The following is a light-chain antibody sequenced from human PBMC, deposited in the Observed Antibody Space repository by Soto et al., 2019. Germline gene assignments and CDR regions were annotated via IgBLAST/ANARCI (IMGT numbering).Light chain of an antibody. CDR2: GTS. V-gene: IGKV3-15*01. J-gene: IGKJ4*01. CDR3: QQYNKWPLT. CDR1: QSVSSN. Sequence: EIVMTQSPATLSESPGERATLSCRASQSVSSNLAWYQQKRGQAPRLLIYGTSTRATGIPARFSGSRSGTGFTLTISSLQSEDFAVYYCQQYNKWPLTFGGGTKVEIK.